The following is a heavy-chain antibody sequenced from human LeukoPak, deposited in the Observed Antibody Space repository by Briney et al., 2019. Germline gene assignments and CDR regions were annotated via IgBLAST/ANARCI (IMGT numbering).Heavy chain of an antibody. Sequence: GGSLRLSCAASGFTFSDYYMSWIRQAPGKGLECISYISGSGSDTNYADSVRGRFTISRDNAKNSLYLQMNSLRAEDTAVYYCARTGYSSNWYIDYWGQGTPVTVSS. D-gene: IGHD6-13*01. J-gene: IGHJ4*02. CDR1: GFTFSDYY. CDR2: ISGSGSDT. V-gene: IGHV3-11*06. CDR3: ARTGYSSNWYIDY.